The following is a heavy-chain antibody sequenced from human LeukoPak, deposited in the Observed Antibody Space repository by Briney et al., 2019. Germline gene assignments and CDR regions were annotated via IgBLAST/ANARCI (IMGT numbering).Heavy chain of an antibody. V-gene: IGHV1-46*01. CDR3: ARDFFDIVVVPAAHNWFDP. D-gene: IGHD2-2*01. J-gene: IGHJ5*02. CDR1: GYTFTSYY. Sequence: ASVKVSCKASGYTFTSYYMHWVRQAPGQGLEWMGIINPSGGSTSYAQKFQGRVTMTRDTSTSTVYMELSSLRSDDTAVYYCARDFFDIVVVPAAHNWFDPWGQGTLVTVSS. CDR2: INPSGGST.